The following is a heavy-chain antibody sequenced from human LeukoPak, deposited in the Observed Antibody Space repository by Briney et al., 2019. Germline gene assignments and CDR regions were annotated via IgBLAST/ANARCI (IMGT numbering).Heavy chain of an antibody. V-gene: IGHV3-23*01. Sequence: GGSLRLSCAASGFSFSSYGMSWVRQGPGKGLEWVSAISGSGGSTYYADSVKGRFTISRDNAKNTLYLQMSSLRAEDTAVYFCARTSEGGYFDYWGQGAVVTVSS. CDR2: ISGSGGST. J-gene: IGHJ4*02. CDR1: GFSFSSYG. CDR3: ARTSEGGYFDY.